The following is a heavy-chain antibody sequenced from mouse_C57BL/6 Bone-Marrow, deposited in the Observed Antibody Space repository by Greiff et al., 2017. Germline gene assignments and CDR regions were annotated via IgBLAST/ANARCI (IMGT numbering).Heavy chain of an antibody. CDR1: AYPFTSSW. CDR3: AKVAARNGYFDV. CDR2: IDPNSGGT. V-gene: IGHV1-72*01. D-gene: IGHD1-1*02. Sequence: QVQLQQPGAELVKPGASVKLSCKPSAYPFTSSWMHWVKRRPGRGLEWIGRIDPNSGGTKYNEKFKSKATLTVDKPSSTAYMQLSSLTSEDSAVYYCAKVAARNGYFDVWGTGTTVTVSS. J-gene: IGHJ1*03.